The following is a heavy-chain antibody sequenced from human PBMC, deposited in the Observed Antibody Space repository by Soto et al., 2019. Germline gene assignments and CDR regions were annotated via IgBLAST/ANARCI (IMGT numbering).Heavy chain of an antibody. D-gene: IGHD6-6*01. CDR1: GFTFSSYS. CDR2: ISSSSSTI. V-gene: IGHV3-48*02. J-gene: IGHJ4*02. Sequence: GGTLRLSLSASGFTFSSYSRNWVRQAPGKGLEWVSYISSSSSTIYYADSVKGRFTISRDNAKNSLYLQMNSLRDEDTAVYYCAGDSEYSSSSRFGYWGQGGLVTV. CDR3: AGDSEYSSSSRFGY.